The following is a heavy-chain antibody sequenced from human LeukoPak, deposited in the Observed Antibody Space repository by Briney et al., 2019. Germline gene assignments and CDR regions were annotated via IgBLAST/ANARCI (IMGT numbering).Heavy chain of an antibody. CDR1: GYTFTSYD. CDR2: ISAYNGNT. D-gene: IGHD6-13*01. CDR3: ARGKWHQPVQDWFDP. V-gene: IGHV1-18*04. Sequence: ASVKVSCKASGYTFTSYDITWVRQAPGQGLEWMGWISAYNGNTNYAQKLQDRVTMTTDTSTNTAYMELRSLRSDDTAIYYCARGKWHQPVQDWFDPWGQGTLVTVSS. J-gene: IGHJ5*02.